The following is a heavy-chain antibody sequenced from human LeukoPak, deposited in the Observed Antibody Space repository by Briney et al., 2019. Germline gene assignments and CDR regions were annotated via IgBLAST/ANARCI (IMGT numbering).Heavy chain of an antibody. CDR2: ISSSSSYI. J-gene: IGHJ4*02. V-gene: IGHV3-21*01. D-gene: IGHD6-13*01. Sequence: GGSLRLSCAASGFTFSSYSMNWVRQAPGQGLEWVSSISSSSSYIYYADSVKGRFTISRDNAKNSLYLQMNSLRAEDTAVYYCARDEWQQQLVHPFDYWGQGTLVTVSS. CDR3: ARDEWQQQLVHPFDY. CDR1: GFTFSSYS.